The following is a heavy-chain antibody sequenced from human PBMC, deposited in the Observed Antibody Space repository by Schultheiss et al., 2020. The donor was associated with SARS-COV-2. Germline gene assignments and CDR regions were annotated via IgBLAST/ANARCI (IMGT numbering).Heavy chain of an antibody. Sequence: GESLKISCAASGFTFTNHAMLWVRQTPGKGLECVAYISNDRNNIFYGASMEGRFTIARDNAKNSLYLQMNSLRAEDTAVYYCARDQVVVHYGMDVWGQGTTVTVSS. D-gene: IGHD2-2*01. V-gene: IGHV3-30*03. CDR2: ISNDRNNI. CDR1: GFTFTNHA. J-gene: IGHJ6*02. CDR3: ARDQVVVHYGMDV.